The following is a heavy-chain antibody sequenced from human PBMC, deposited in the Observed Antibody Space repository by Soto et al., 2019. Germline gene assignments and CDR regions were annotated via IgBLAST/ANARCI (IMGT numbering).Heavy chain of an antibody. CDR1: GGSISSYY. CDR2: IYYSGST. D-gene: IGHD3-3*01. J-gene: IGHJ6*02. Sequence: SETLSLTCTVSGGSISSYYWSWIRQPPGKGLEWIGYIYYSGSTNYNPSLKSRVTISVDTSKNQFSLKLNSVTAADTAVYYCAREKTSGWSGYRGVDVWGQGTTVTVSS. V-gene: IGHV4-59*01. CDR3: AREKTSGWSGYRGVDV.